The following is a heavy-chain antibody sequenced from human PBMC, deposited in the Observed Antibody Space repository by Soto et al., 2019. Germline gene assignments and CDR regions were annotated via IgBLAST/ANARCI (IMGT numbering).Heavy chain of an antibody. CDR2: INHSAST. V-gene: IGHV4-34*01. D-gene: IGHD3-10*01. CDR1: GGSLTDYY. J-gene: IGHJ5*02. CDR3: ARGLRGSGASALRWFDP. Sequence: QVQLQQWGAGLLKPSETLSLNCAVYGGSLTDYYWTWIRESPGKGLEWIGEINHSASTNYNPSLKIRVTISRGTSKNQFSLKMISLTAAYTAGDYWARGLRGSGASALRWFDPWGRGALVTVSS.